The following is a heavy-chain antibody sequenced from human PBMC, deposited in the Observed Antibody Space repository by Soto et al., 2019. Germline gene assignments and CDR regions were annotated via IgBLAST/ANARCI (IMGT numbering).Heavy chain of an antibody. CDR1: GYSFTGYN. V-gene: IGHV1-2*02. CDR2: INPYSGGT. J-gene: IGHJ3*02. D-gene: IGHD6-19*01. CDR3: ARVGSSGPLGGDAFDI. Sequence: SVKVCFKASGYSFTGYNVHWVRQAPGQGLEWMGWINPYSGGTNYAQKFQGRVTMTRDTSISTGYMELSRLRSDDTAVYYCARVGSSGPLGGDAFDIWGQGTMVTVSS.